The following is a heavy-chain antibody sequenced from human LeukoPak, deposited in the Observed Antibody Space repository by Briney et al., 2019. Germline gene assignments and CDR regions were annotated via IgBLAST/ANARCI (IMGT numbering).Heavy chain of an antibody. V-gene: IGHV3-30*18. CDR2: ISYDGSNK. D-gene: IGHD2-2*02. CDR1: GFTFSSYG. J-gene: IGHJ4*02. CDR3: AKVGWAGYCSSTSCYKF. Sequence: PGGSLRLSRAASGFTFSSYGMHWVRQAPGKGLEWVAVISYDGSNKYYADSVKGRFTISRDNSKNTLYLQMNSLRAEDTAVYYCAKVGWAGYCSSTSCYKFWGQGTLVTVSS.